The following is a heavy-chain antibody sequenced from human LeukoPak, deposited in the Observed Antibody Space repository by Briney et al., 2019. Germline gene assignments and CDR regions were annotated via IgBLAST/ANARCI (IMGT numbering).Heavy chain of an antibody. CDR2: IYYSGST. CDR1: GGSISSGGYY. V-gene: IGHV4-31*03. J-gene: IGHJ3*02. CDR3: ARDRTVPPLGRAFDI. Sequence: SETLSLTCTVSGGSISSGGYYWSWIRQHPGKGLEWIGYIYYSGSTYYNPSLKGRVTISVDTSKNQFSLKLSSVTAADTAVYYCARDRTVPPLGRAFDIWGQGTMVTVSS. D-gene: IGHD3/OR15-3a*01.